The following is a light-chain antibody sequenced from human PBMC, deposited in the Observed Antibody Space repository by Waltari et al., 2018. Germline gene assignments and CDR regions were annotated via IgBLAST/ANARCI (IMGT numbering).Light chain of an antibody. CDR3: QQYDSLWT. J-gene: IGKJ1*01. V-gene: IGKV1-5*03. CDR1: QSIGSW. Sequence: DIQITQSPSTLSASVGDRVTITCRASQSIGSWLAWYQQKAGKAPKLLIYKASSLEGGVPSRFSGSGSGTEFTLTISSLQPDDFATYYCQQYDSLWTFGQGTKVEIK. CDR2: KAS.